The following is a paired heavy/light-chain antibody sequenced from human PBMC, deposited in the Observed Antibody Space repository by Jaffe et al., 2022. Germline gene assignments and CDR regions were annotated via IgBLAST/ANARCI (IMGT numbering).Heavy chain of an antibody. Sequence: QVQLVQSGAEVKEPGASVKVSCKTSGYRFSDYPIHWVRQAPGQGLEWMGQINPSTGDTKYAQKFQGRITMTRDTSINTAYVELTWLRSDDTAVYYCAREAGIDYEGYWGQGTRVTVSS. CDR2: INPSTGDT. V-gene: IGHV1-2*06. D-gene: IGHD4-17*01. CDR3: AREAGIDYEGY. J-gene: IGHJ4*02. CDR1: GYRFSDYP.
Light chain of an antibody. V-gene: IGLV8-61*01. CDR3: ALYMGSGISV. CDR1: SGSVSFTYY. Sequence: QTVVTQEPSFSVSPGGTVTLTCGLSSGSVSFTYYPSWHQQTPGQAPRTLIYSTNIRSSGVPDRFSGSILGNKAALTITGAQADDESTYYCALYMGSGISVFGGGTQLTVL. J-gene: IGLJ7*01. CDR2: STN.